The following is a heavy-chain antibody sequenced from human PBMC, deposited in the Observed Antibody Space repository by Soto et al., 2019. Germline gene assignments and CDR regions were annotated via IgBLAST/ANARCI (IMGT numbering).Heavy chain of an antibody. Sequence: GGSLRLSCAVSGFSVSNSWMSWVRQAPGKGLEWVAAMKEDGTLQYYVDSVKGRFTISRDNAKNLLFLDMSSLRGQDTAIYYCSRDLSRSSAYWGQGTQVTVSS. D-gene: IGHD6-6*01. CDR1: GFSVSNSW. CDR3: SRDLSRSSAY. CDR2: MKEDGTLQ. V-gene: IGHV3-7*01. J-gene: IGHJ4*02.